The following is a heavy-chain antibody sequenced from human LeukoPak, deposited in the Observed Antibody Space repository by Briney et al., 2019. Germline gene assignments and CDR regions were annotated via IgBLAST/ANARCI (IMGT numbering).Heavy chain of an antibody. CDR3: VGVRWFGGSNWFDP. J-gene: IGHJ5*02. V-gene: IGHV3-64D*09. D-gene: IGHD3-10*01. CDR1: GFTFSTSA. CDR2: ISRNGGST. Sequence: GGSLRLSCSASGFTFSTSAMHSVRQATGKGLEYVSAISRNGGSTYYADSVKGRFTISRDNSKNTLHLQMSSLRAEDTAVYYCVGVRWFGGSNWFDPWGQGTLVTVSS.